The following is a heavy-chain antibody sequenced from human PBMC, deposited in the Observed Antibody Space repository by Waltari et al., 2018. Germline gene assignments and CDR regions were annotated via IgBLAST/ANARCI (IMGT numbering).Heavy chain of an antibody. CDR1: GYTFTTHW. Sequence: AEVKKPGESLKISCKGSGYTFTTHWIGWVRQMPGKGLEWMGIIYPGDPDTTYSPSFQGQVTISADKSISTAYLHWSSLKASDTAMYYCARVSGRSYTRPFDYWGQGTLVTVSS. CDR2: IYPGDPDT. D-gene: IGHD1-26*01. V-gene: IGHV5-51*01. CDR3: ARVSGRSYTRPFDY. J-gene: IGHJ4*02.